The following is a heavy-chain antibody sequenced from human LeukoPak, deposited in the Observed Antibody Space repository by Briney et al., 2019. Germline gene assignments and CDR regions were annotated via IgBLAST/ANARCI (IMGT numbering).Heavy chain of an antibody. J-gene: IGHJ4*02. CDR1: GFTFSSYS. D-gene: IGHD6-13*01. CDR3: ARSRAGYSSSWQTFDY. Sequence: GRSLRLSCAASGFTFSSYSMDWVRQAPGKGLEWVSYISSSSSTIYYADSVKGRFTISRDNAKNSLYLQMNSLRAEDTAVYYCARSRAGYSSSWQTFDYWGQGTLVTVSS. CDR2: ISSSSSTI. V-gene: IGHV3-48*01.